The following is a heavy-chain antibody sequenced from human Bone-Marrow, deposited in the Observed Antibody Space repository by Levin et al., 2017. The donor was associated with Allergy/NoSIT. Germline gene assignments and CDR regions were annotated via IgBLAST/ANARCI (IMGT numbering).Heavy chain of an antibody. CDR2: IIPAVDIA. CDR1: GGTFTSYT. CDR3: AKERAHYDDRDGYSPLDY. J-gene: IGHJ4*02. V-gene: IGHV1-69*04. D-gene: IGHD3-22*01. Sequence: ASVKVSCTASGGTFTSYTITWVRQAPGPGLEWMGRIIPAVDIAMYAQKFQGRVTITADKSTSTAYLELSSLRSEDTAVYYCAKERAHYDDRDGYSPLDYWGQGTLVTVSS.